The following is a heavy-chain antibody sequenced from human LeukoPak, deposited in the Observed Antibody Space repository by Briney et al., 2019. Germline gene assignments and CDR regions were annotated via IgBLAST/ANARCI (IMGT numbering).Heavy chain of an antibody. D-gene: IGHD6-19*01. CDR2: ISAYNGNT. Sequence: ASVKVSCKASGYTFTSYGISWVRQAPGRGLEWMGWISAYNGNTNYAQKLQGRVTMTTGTSTSTAYMELRSLRSDDTAVYYCARDEVVAGADYWGQGTLVTVSS. CDR1: GYTFTSYG. J-gene: IGHJ4*02. CDR3: ARDEVVAGADY. V-gene: IGHV1-18*01.